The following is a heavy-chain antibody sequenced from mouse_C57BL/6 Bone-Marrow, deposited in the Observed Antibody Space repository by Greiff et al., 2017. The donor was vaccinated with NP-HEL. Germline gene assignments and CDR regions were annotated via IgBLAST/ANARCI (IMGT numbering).Heavy chain of an antibody. CDR3: ARWGMRLRRAWFAY. CDR1: GYTFTDYN. V-gene: IGHV1-18*01. J-gene: IGHJ3*01. Sequence: EVQRVESGPELVKPGASVKIPCKASGYTFTDYNMDWVKQSHGKSLEWIGDINPNNGGTIYNQKFKGKATLTVAKSASKAYMELRSRKTEDTEVEDGARWGMRLRRAWFAYGGKGTLVTVSA. CDR2: INPNNGGT. D-gene: IGHD2-4*01.